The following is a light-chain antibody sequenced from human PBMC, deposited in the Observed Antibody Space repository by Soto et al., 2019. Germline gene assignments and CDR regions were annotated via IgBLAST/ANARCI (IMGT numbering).Light chain of an antibody. Sequence: EVVMTQSPATLSVSAGERATLSCRASETVATNLAWYQQTLGQAPRPLIYATSSRATGISDRFSGSGSGTEFTLTISRLEPEDFATYYCHQHGDSPWTFGQGTKVDIK. V-gene: IGKV3-20*01. J-gene: IGKJ1*01. CDR3: HQHGDSPWT. CDR1: ETVATN. CDR2: ATS.